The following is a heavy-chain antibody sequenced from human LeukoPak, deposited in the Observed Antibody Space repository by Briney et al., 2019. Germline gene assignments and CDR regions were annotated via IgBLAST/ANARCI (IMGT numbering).Heavy chain of an antibody. D-gene: IGHD3-10*01. V-gene: IGHV3-48*01. CDR2: IGTSSTTI. Sequence: GGSPRLSCAASGFTFSSYTMNWVRQPPGKGLEWVSNIGTSSTTIYYADSVKGRFTISRDNAKNSLYLQMNSLRAEDTAVYYCAKKQREGLLWFGELDVWGKGTTVTVSS. CDR3: AKKQREGLLWFGELDV. CDR1: GFTFSSYT. J-gene: IGHJ6*04.